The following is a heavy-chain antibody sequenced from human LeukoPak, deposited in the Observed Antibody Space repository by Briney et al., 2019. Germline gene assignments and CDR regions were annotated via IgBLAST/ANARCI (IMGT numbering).Heavy chain of an antibody. Sequence: GASVKVSCKASGYTFNNYGISWVRQAPGQGLEWMGWVSSYNGDTNYAQKFQGRVIMSTDTSTNTAYMELRSLRFDDTAIYYCAKDWHILTGRNCFDPWGQGSLVTVSS. CDR3: AKDWHILTGRNCFDP. J-gene: IGHJ5*02. CDR2: VSSYNGDT. CDR1: GYTFNNYG. V-gene: IGHV1-18*01. D-gene: IGHD3-9*01.